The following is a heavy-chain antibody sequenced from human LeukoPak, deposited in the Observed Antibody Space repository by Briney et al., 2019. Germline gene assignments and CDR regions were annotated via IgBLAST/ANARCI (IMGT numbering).Heavy chain of an antibody. D-gene: IGHD2-21*02. CDR2: ISYDGSNK. CDR3: AKERSYCGGDYYCGEFDY. CDR1: GFTSNSYG. Sequence: GGSLTLYCAASGFTSNSYGRHWVRQAPGKGLEWVAVISYDGSNKYYADSVQGRFTISRDNAKNTLYLQMNSLRAEDTAVYYCAKERSYCGGDYYCGEFDYWGQGTQVTVSS. V-gene: IGHV3-30*18. J-gene: IGHJ4*02.